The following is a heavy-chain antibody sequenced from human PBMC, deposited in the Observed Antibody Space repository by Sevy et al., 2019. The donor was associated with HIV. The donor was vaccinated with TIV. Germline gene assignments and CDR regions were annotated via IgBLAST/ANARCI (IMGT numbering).Heavy chain of an antibody. Sequence: ASVKVSCKASGYTFIRNGITWVRQAPGQGLEWMGWISGYNGDTNYAQKFQGRVTMTSDTSTSTAYMELRSLRSYDTAVYYCARDRNNYDSSGYPKGMDVWGQGTTVTVSS. D-gene: IGHD3-22*01. CDR1: GYTFIRNG. CDR2: ISGYNGDT. CDR3: ARDRNNYDSSGYPKGMDV. V-gene: IGHV1-18*01. J-gene: IGHJ6*02.